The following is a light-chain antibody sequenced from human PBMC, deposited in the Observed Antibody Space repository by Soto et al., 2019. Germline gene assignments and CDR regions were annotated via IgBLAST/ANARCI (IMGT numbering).Light chain of an antibody. J-gene: IGKJ2*01. CDR1: QSVSSY. CDR2: HAS. Sequence: EIVLTQSPATLSLSAGERATLSCRASQSVSSYLAWYQQKPGQVPRLLIYHASNRATGIPARFSGSGSGTDFTLTISSLEPEDFAVYYCQQRANGPPMYTFGQGNKLEIK. CDR3: QQRANGPPMYT. V-gene: IGKV3-11*01.